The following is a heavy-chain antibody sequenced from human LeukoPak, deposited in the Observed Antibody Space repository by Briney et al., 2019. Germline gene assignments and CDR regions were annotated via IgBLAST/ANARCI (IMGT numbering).Heavy chain of an antibody. CDR1: GFTFSSYE. J-gene: IGHJ4*02. V-gene: IGHV3-48*03. CDR2: ISSSGSTI. Sequence: AGPLRLSCAASGFTFSSYETNWVRQPPGKGLEWVSYISSSGSTIYYADSVKGRFTIPSDNAKNSLYLPMNCERAKPTAVYYCAKDYRRRQLDFDYWGQGTLVTVSS. CDR3: AKDYRRRQLDFDY. D-gene: IGHD6-13*01.